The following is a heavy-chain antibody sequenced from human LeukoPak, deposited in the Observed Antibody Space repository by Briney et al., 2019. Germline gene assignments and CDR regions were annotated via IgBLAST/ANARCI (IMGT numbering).Heavy chain of an antibody. Sequence: PGGSLRLSCSASGFTVSSDYMSWVRQAPGKGLAWLSVIYSGGTTYYADSVKGRFTISRDNAKKSLYLQMNSLRAEDTAVYYCASGVNYFDYWGQGTLVTVSS. D-gene: IGHD3-3*01. V-gene: IGHV3-66*01. CDR2: IYSGGTT. J-gene: IGHJ4*02. CDR3: ASGVNYFDY. CDR1: GFTVSSDY.